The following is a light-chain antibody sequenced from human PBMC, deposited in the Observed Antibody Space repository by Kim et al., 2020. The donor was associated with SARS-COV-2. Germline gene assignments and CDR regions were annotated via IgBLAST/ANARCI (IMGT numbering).Light chain of an antibody. CDR1: KLGDKY. Sequence: SVSPGQTASVTCSGVKLGDKYACWYQQKPGQSPVLVIYQDSKRPSGIPERFSSSNSGNTATLTISGTQAMDEADYYCQAWDSSTEVFGTGTKVTVL. J-gene: IGLJ1*01. V-gene: IGLV3-1*01. CDR3: QAWDSSTEV. CDR2: QDS.